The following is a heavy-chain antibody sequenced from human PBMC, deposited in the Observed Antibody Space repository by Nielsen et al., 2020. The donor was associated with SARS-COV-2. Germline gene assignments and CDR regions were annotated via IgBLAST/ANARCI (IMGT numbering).Heavy chain of an antibody. Sequence: GGSLRLSCAASGFTFDTYAMNWVRQAPGKGLEWVSYISASSLNIRYAASVEGRFTVSRDNAKNSLYLQLNNLRDEDTAVYYCASDPLYGSSWVYYYDYWGQGTPVTVSS. CDR2: ISASSLNI. CDR1: GFTFDTYA. V-gene: IGHV3-48*02. D-gene: IGHD6-6*01. CDR3: ASDPLYGSSWVYYYDY. J-gene: IGHJ4*02.